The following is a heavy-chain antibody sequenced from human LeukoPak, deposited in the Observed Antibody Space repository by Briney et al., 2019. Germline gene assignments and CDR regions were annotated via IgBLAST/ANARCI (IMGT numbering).Heavy chain of an antibody. CDR1: GGSFSGYY. D-gene: IGHD2-15*01. Sequence: SETLSLTCAVYGGSFSGYYWSWIRQPPGKGLEWIGEINHSGSTNYNPSLKSRVTISVDTSKNQFSLKLSSVTAADTAVYYCARGRCSGGSCYGALYYYYMDVWGKGTTVTVSS. CDR2: INHSGST. J-gene: IGHJ6*03. CDR3: ARGRCSGGSCYGALYYYYMDV. V-gene: IGHV4-34*01.